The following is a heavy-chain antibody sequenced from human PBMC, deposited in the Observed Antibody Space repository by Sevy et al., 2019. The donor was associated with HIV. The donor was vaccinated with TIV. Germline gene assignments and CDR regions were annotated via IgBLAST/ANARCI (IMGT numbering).Heavy chain of an antibody. V-gene: IGHV3-7*01. Sequence: GGSLRLSCAASGFTFSAHYMTWVRQAPGRGLEWVANIRQDAKLSHNVDSVKGRFTISRDRRKNTLYLQMNSLRVEDTAVYYCVGEAVVTGRDDAFDIWGQGTMVTVSS. CDR1: GFTFSAHY. J-gene: IGHJ3*02. CDR2: IRQDAKLS. D-gene: IGHD2-15*01. CDR3: VGEAVVTGRDDAFDI.